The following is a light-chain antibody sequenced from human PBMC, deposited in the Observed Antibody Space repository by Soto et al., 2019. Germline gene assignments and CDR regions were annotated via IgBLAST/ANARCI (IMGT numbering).Light chain of an antibody. V-gene: IGLV2-11*01. CDR3: CSYAGNYIHVV. CDR2: SVT. J-gene: IGLJ2*01. Sequence: QSALTQPRSVSGSPGQSVTISCTGTSSNVGGYKYVSWYQHHPGRAPKLMIYSVTQRPSGVPDRFSGSKSGNTASLTISGFQAEDEADYYCCSYAGNYIHVVFGGGTKLTVL. CDR1: SSNVGGYKY.